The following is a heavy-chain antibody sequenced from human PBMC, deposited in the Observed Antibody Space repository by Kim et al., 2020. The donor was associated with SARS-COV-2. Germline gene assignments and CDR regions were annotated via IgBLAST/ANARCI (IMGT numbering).Heavy chain of an antibody. CDR1: GYTLTELS. CDR2: FDPEDGET. J-gene: IGHJ6*02. Sequence: ASVKVSCKVSGYTLTELSMHWVRQAPGKGLEWMGGFDPEDGETIYAQKFQGRVTMTEDTSTDTAYMELSSLRSEDTAVYYCATALLVRGVIIPGYYYYGMDVWGQGTTVTVSS. CDR3: ATALLVRGVIIPGYYYYGMDV. D-gene: IGHD3-10*01. V-gene: IGHV1-24*01.